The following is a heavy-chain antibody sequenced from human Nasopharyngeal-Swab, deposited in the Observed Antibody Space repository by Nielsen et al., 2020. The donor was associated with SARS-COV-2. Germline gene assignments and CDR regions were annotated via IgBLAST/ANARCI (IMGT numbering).Heavy chain of an antibody. Sequence: GGSLRLSCAASGFTFSSYGMHWVRQAPGKGLEWMAVIWYDGSNKYYADSVKGRFTISRDNSKNTLYLQMNSLRAEDTAVYYCARDQGIVLMVYAGGMDVWGQGTTVTVSS. D-gene: IGHD2-8*01. CDR1: GFTFSSYG. J-gene: IGHJ6*02. CDR2: IWYDGSNK. V-gene: IGHV3-33*01. CDR3: ARDQGIVLMVYAGGMDV.